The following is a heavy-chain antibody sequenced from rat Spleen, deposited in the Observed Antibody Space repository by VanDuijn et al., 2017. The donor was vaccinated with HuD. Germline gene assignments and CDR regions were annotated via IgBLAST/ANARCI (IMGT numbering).Heavy chain of an antibody. CDR3: TRDLYYFDY. CDR1: GFSLSNYG. CDR2: MRYNGDT. V-gene: IGHV2-63*01. Sequence: VQLKESGPGLVQPSQTLSLTCTVSGFSLSNYGVIWVRQPPGKGLEWMGRMRYNGDTSYNSALKSRLSINRDTSKNQVFLKMNSLQTDDTGTYYCTRDLYYFDYWGQGTLVTVSS. D-gene: IGHD1-1*01. J-gene: IGHJ3*01.